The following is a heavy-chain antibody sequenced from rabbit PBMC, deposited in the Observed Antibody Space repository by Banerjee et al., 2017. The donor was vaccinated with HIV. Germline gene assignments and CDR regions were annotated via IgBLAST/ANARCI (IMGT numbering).Heavy chain of an antibody. Sequence: QEQLEESGGDLVKPEGSLTLTCTVSGFSLSGYAMSWVRQAPGKGLEWIACIYTGSDSPYYASWAKGRFTISKTSWTTVTLQMTSLTAADTAINFCARDLAGVIGWNFGLWGPGTLVTVS. CDR3: ARDLAGVIGWNFGL. D-gene: IGHD4-1*01. CDR2: IYTGSDSP. CDR1: GFSLSGYA. V-gene: IGHV1S45*01. J-gene: IGHJ6*01.